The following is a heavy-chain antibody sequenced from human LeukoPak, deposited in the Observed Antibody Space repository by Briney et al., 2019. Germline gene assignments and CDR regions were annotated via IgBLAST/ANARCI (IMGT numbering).Heavy chain of an antibody. D-gene: IGHD6-19*01. CDR1: GGSISSGDYY. Sequence: PSETLSPTCTVSGGSISSGDYYWSWIRQPAGKGLEWIGRIYTSGSTNYNPSLKSRVTISVDTSKNQFSLKLSSVTAADTAVYYCARGAVAGKGFLGVWYFDLWGRGTLVTVSS. CDR2: IYTSGST. J-gene: IGHJ2*01. CDR3: ARGAVAGKGFLGVWYFDL. V-gene: IGHV4-61*02.